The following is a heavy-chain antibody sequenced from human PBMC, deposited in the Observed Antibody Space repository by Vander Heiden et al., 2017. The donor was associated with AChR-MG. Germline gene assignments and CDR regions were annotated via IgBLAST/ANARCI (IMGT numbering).Heavy chain of an antibody. Sequence: QVQLVQSGAEVTKPGSSVKVSCKASGGTFSSYAISWVRQAPGQGLEWMGGIIPIFGTANYAQKFQGRVTITADESTSTAYMKLSSLRSEDTAVYYCARDRYGSGSYYNHYYYYYMDVWGKGTTVTVSS. CDR3: ARDRYGSGSYYNHYYYYYMDV. D-gene: IGHD3-10*01. J-gene: IGHJ6*03. CDR2: IIPIFGTA. CDR1: GGTFSSYA. V-gene: IGHV1-69*01.